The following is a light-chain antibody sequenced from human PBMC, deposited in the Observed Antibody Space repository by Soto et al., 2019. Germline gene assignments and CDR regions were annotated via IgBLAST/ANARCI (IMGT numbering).Light chain of an antibody. Sequence: QSVLTRPLSVSGSPGQSVTISCPGTSSDVGGYNYVSWYQQHPGKAPKLMIFDVSKRPSGVPDRFSGSKSGSTASLTISGLHADDEADYYCCSYAGGFYVVGTGTKVTVL. CDR3: CSYAGGFYV. V-gene: IGLV2-11*01. J-gene: IGLJ1*01. CDR1: SSDVGGYNY. CDR2: DVS.